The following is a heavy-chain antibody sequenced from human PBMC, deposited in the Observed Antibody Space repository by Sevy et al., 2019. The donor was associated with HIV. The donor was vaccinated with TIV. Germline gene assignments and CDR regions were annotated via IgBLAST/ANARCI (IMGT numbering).Heavy chain of an antibody. CDR1: GGSISSYY. V-gene: IGHV4-59*01. CDR2: TYYSGST. Sequence: SETLSLTCTVSGGSISSYYWSWIRQPPGKGLEWIGYTYYSGSTNYNPSLKSRVTISVDTSKNQFSLKLSSVTAADTAVYYCARAIPGYYDFWSGYPNWFDPWGQGTLVTVSS. CDR3: ARAIPGYYDFWSGYPNWFDP. J-gene: IGHJ5*02. D-gene: IGHD3-3*01.